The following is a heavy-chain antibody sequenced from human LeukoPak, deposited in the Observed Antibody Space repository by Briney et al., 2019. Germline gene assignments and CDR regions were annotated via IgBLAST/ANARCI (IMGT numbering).Heavy chain of an antibody. V-gene: IGHV4-59*08. D-gene: IGHD3-10*01. J-gene: IGHJ6*03. CDR1: GGSIFSY. Sequence: SETLSLTCTVSGGSIFSYWNWIRQPPGKGLEWIGYIDYSGSTSYSPSLKSRVTMSVDTSKKQFSLKLTSVTAADTAVYYCAKSGSYYYYYMDVWGKGTTVTVSS. CDR2: IDYSGST. CDR3: AKSGSYYYYYMDV.